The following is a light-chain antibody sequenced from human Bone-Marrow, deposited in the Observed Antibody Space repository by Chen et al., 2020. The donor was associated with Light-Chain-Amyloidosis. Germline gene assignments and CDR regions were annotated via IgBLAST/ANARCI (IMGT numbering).Light chain of an antibody. V-gene: IGLV3-21*02. J-gene: IGLJ3*02. Sequence: SYVLTQPSSVSVAPGQTSTFACGGNNIGSTSAHWYPHTPGQAPLLVVYEDSDRPSGIPERLSGSNSGNTATLTISRVEAGDEADYYWQVWDRSSDRPVFGGGNKRTVL. CDR3: QVWDRSSDRPV. CDR1: NIGSTS. CDR2: EDS.